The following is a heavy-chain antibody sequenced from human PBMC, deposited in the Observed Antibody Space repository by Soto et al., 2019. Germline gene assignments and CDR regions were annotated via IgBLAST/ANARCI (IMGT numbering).Heavy chain of an antibody. V-gene: IGHV3-30*18. J-gene: IGHJ4*02. CDR1: GFTFSSYG. Sequence: PGGSLRLSCAASGFTFSSYGMHWVRQAPGKGLEWVAVISYDGSNKYYADSVKGRFTISRDNSKNTLYLQMNSLRAEDTAVYYCAKDRGAGYNPLIFDYWGQGTLVTVSS. CDR3: AKDRGAGYNPLIFDY. CDR2: ISYDGSNK. D-gene: IGHD3-10*01.